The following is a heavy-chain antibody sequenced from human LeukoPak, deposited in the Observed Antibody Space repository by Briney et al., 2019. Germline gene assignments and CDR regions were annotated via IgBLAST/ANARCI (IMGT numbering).Heavy chain of an antibody. V-gene: IGHV1-8*01. CDR3: ATDYTDYSLDY. Sequence: ASVKVSCKASGYTFTNYDINWVRQATGQGLEWMGWMNPNSGNTGYAQKFQGRVTMTRNTSISTAYMELSGLRYEDTAVYYCATDYTDYSLDYWGQGTLVTVSS. J-gene: IGHJ4*02. CDR1: GYTFTNYD. D-gene: IGHD4-11*01. CDR2: MNPNSGNT.